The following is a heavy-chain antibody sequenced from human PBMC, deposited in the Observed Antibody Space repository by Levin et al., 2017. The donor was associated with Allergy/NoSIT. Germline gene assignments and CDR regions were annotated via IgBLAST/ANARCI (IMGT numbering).Heavy chain of an antibody. V-gene: IGHV1-18*01. CDR2: ISGYSGYT. CDR1: GYTFTNYG. CDR3: ARDRGDFVWGSFRATDY. J-gene: IGHJ4*02. Sequence: GGSLRLSCKASGYTFTNYGITWVRQAPGQGLEWVGWISGYSGYTGYAQKFQDRVTVTTDTSTTTAYMELRSLRSDDTAIYFCARDRGDFVWGSFRATDYWGQGTLVSVSS. D-gene: IGHD3-16*01.